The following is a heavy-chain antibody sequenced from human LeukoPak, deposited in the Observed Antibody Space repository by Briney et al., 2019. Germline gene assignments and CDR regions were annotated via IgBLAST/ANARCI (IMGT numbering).Heavy chain of an antibody. V-gene: IGHV3-53*01. CDR2: IYSGGST. CDR3: AREYYDNSGGEDAFDI. CDR1: GFTVSSNY. Sequence: GGSLRLSCAASGFTVSSNYMNWVRQAPGKGLEWVSVIYSGGSTFYADSVEGRFTISRDNSNNTLYLQMNSLRAEDTAMYYCAREYYDNSGGEDAFDIWGPGTMVTVSS. D-gene: IGHD3-22*01. J-gene: IGHJ3*02.